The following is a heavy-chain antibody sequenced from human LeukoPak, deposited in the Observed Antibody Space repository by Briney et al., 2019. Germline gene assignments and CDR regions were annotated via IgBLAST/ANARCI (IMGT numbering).Heavy chain of an antibody. J-gene: IGHJ4*02. D-gene: IGHD2-21*01. CDR3: AREGTRNRGGDCYSGGDY. CDR1: VYTFTSYG. Sequence: ASVKVSCKASVYTFTSYGISWVRQPPGRGLEGMGWISAYNGNTNYAQKLQGRATMTTDTSTSTAYMELRSLRSDDTAVYYCAREGTRNRGGDCYSGGDYWGQGTLVTVSS. V-gene: IGHV1-18*01. CDR2: ISAYNGNT.